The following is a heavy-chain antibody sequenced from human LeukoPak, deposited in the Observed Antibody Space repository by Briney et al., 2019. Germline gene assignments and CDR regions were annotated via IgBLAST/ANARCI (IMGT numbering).Heavy chain of an antibody. D-gene: IGHD6-13*01. J-gene: IGHJ4*02. CDR1: GGTLSSDA. CDR3: AREGPYSSSWYISYFDY. CDR2: IIPILGIA. Sequence: PVKVSCKASGGTLSSDAISWGRQAPGQGLEWMGRIIPILGIANYAQKFQGRVTITADKSTSTAYMELSSLRSEDTAVYYCAREGPYSSSWYISYFDYWGQGTLVTVSS. V-gene: IGHV1-69*04.